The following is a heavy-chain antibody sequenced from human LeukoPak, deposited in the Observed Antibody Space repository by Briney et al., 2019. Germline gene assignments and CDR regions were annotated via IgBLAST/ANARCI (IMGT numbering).Heavy chain of an antibody. CDR3: ARRWGNIVGVSYEY. CDR2: IYYTGST. V-gene: IGHV4-39*01. Sequence: PSETLSLTCTISGSSITSVSHYWARIRQPPGKGLEWIGDIYYTGSTYYSPSLRSRVTMSVHTSENQFSLRLHSVTAVDTAVYYCARRWGNIVGVSYEYWGQGTLVTVSS. D-gene: IGHD3-16*01. J-gene: IGHJ4*02. CDR1: GSSITSVSHY.